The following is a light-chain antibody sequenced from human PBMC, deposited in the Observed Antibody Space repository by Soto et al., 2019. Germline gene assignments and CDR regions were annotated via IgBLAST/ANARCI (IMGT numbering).Light chain of an antibody. Sequence: QSVLTQPASVSGSPGQSITISCTGTSSDVGSYNLVSWYQQHPGKAPKLMIYEDIERPSGVSNRFSGSKSGNTASLTISGLQTEDEADYYCCSYAGGTSVVXGGGTKLTVL. V-gene: IGLV2-23*01. J-gene: IGLJ2*01. CDR2: EDI. CDR1: SSDVGSYNL. CDR3: CSYAGGTSVV.